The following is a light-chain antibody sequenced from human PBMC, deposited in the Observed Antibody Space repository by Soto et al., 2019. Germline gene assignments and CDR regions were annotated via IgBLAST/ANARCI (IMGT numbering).Light chain of an antibody. J-gene: IGKJ4*01. V-gene: IGKV1-27*01. CDR2: AAS. Sequence: DIQMTQSPSSLSASVGDRVTITCRACQGISNYLAWYQQKPGKVPTLLIYAASTLQSGVPSRFSGSRSGMDFTLTVSGMQPEDVATYYCQNYNTAPHTFGGGTKVEI. CDR1: QGISNY. CDR3: QNYNTAPHT.